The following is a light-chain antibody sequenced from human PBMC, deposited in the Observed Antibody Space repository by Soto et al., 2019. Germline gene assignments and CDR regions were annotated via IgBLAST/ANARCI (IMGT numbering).Light chain of an antibody. CDR3: QQYNDWPVYT. Sequence: EIGMTQSPGTLSVSPGGRATLSCTASQNVHSNLAWYQHKSGQAPRLLIYAATTRATGVPARISGSGSGTDFTLTIDSLQSEDFAVYFCQQYNDWPVYTFGLGTKVEI. CDR2: AAT. CDR1: QNVHSN. J-gene: IGKJ2*01. V-gene: IGKV3-15*01.